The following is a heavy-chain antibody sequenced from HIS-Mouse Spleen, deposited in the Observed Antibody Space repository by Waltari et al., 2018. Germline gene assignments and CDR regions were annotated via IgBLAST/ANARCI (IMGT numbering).Heavy chain of an antibody. CDR1: GFTFSSYS. J-gene: IGHJ4*02. Sequence: EVQLVESGGGLVKPGGSLRLSCAASGFTFSSYSMNWVRQAPGKGLELVSSISSSSSYIYYADSVKGRFTISRDNAKNSLYLQMNSLRAEDTAVYYCARVVVGGFDYWGQGTLVTVSS. CDR3: ARVVVGGFDY. D-gene: IGHD1-26*01. V-gene: IGHV3-21*01. CDR2: ISSSSSYI.